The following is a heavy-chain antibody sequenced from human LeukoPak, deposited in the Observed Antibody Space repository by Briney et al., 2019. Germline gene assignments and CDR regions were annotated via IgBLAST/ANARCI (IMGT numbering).Heavy chain of an antibody. D-gene: IGHD6-19*01. CDR1: GGSISSYY. Sequence: SETLSLTCTVSGGSISSYYWSWIRQPPGKGLEWIGYIYYSGSTNYNPSLKSRVTISVDTSKNQFSLKLSSVTAADTAVYYCARQGAVAGTVWYFALWGPGTLVTVSS. J-gene: IGHJ2*01. V-gene: IGHV4-59*08. CDR2: IYYSGST. CDR3: ARQGAVAGTVWYFAL.